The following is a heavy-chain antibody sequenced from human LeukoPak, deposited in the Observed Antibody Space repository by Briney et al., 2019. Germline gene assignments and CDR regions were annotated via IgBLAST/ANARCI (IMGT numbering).Heavy chain of an antibody. V-gene: IGHV4-38-2*01. CDR1: GYSFSSGYY. D-gene: IGHD1-26*01. J-gene: IGHJ5*02. CDR2: IYYSGST. CDR3: ARRATYNWFDP. Sequence: PSETLSLTCAVSGYSFSSGYYWGWIRQPPGKGLEWIGSIYYSGSTYYNPSLKSRVAISVDTSKNQFSLKLSSVTAADTAVYYCARRATYNWFDPWGQGTLVTVSS.